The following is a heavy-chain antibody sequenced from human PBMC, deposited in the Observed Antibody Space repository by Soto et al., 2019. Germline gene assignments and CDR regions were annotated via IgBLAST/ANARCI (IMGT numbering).Heavy chain of an antibody. V-gene: IGHV5-10-1*01. CDR3: ATFLSGNWFDP. D-gene: IGHD3-16*02. CDR2: IDPSDSYT. J-gene: IGHJ5*02. Sequence: QVPGKGLEWMGRIDPSDSYTNYSPSFQGHVTISADKSISTAYLQWSSLKASDTAMYYCATFLSGNWFDPWGQGTLVTVSS.